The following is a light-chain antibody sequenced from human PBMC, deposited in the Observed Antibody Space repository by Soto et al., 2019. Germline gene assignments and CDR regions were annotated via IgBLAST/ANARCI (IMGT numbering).Light chain of an antibody. Sequence: EIVMTQAPADRSVSPVGRGTSSCRASQSIGSNLAWYQQKPGQSPRLLIYGASTRATGLPARFSGSGSGTEFTLTISSLQSEDFALYYCQQYNNWPITFGQGTRLEIK. CDR2: GAS. J-gene: IGKJ5*01. V-gene: IGKV3-15*01. CDR1: QSIGSN. CDR3: QQYNNWPIT.